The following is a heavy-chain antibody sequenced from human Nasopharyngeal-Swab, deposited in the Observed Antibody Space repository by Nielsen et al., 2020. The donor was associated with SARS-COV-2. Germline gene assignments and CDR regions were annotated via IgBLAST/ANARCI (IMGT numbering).Heavy chain of an antibody. V-gene: IGHV3-23*01. CDR2: ISGGGEST. Sequence: GGSLRLSCAASGFTFSEYAFHWVRQAPGKGLEWVSVISGGGESTHYADSGKGRFSISRVDSRETVYLQMDSLRADDTAVYYCARDPSFVGSLEFDQWGRGTLVTVSS. J-gene: IGHJ4*02. CDR1: GFTFSEYA. D-gene: IGHD1-26*01. CDR3: ARDPSFVGSLEFDQ.